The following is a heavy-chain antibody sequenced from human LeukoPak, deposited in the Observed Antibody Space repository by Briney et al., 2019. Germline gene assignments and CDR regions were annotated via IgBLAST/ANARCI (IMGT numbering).Heavy chain of an antibody. Sequence: GGSLRLSCAASGFTFSSYGVHWVRQAPGKGLEWVAFIRYDGSNKYYADSVKGRFTISRDNSKNTLYLQMNSLRAEDTAVYYCAKELFPTYGDPALGSDYWGQGTLVTVSS. CDR2: IRYDGSNK. V-gene: IGHV3-30*02. D-gene: IGHD4-17*01. J-gene: IGHJ4*02. CDR1: GFTFSSYG. CDR3: AKELFPTYGDPALGSDY.